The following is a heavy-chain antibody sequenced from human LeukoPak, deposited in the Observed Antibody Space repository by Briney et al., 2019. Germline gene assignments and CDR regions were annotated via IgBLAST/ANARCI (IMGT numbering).Heavy chain of an antibody. CDR3: AREVVVVVAANNWFDP. J-gene: IGHJ5*02. Sequence: PSETLSLTCIVSGGSIRSYYWSWIRQPPGKGLEWIGYIYYSGSTNYNPSLKSRVTISVDTSKNQFSLKLSSVTAADTAVYYCAREVVVVVAANNWFDPWGQGTLVTVSS. D-gene: IGHD2-15*01. CDR1: GGSIRSYY. CDR2: IYYSGST. V-gene: IGHV4-59*01.